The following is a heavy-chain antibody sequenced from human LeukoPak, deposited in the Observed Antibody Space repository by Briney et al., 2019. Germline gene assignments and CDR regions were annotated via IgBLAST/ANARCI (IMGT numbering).Heavy chain of an antibody. J-gene: IGHJ4*02. CDR1: GYTFTGYY. CDR2: INPNSGGT. V-gene: IGHV1-2*02. D-gene: IGHD3-10*01. Sequence: ASVKASCKASGYTFTGYYMHWVRQAPGQGLEWMGWINPNSGGTNYAQKFQGRVTMTRDTSISTAYMELSRLRSDDTAVYYCARDRITMVRGPPGYWGQGTLVTVSS. CDR3: ARDRITMVRGPPGY.